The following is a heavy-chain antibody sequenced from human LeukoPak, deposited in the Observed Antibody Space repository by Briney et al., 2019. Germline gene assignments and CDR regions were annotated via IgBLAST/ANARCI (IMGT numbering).Heavy chain of an antibody. V-gene: IGHV1-46*01. CDR3: ARDKWFGELLY. CDR1: GYTFTSYY. J-gene: IGHJ4*02. D-gene: IGHD3-10*01. CDR2: INPSGGST. Sequence: ASVKVSCKASGYTFTSYYMHWVRQAPGHGLEPMGIINPSGGSTSYAQKFQGRVTMTRDTSTSTVYMERSSLRSEDTAVYYCARDKWFGELLYWGQGTLVTVSS.